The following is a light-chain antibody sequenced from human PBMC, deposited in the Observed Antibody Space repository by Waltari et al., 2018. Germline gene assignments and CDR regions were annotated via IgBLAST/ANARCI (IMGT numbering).Light chain of an antibody. J-gene: IGKJ2*01. CDR1: QIVTFN. V-gene: IGKV3-15*01. Sequence: IVMTQSPATLSVFPGEEAILSCRASQIVTFNVAWYQQKPGQPPRLLIYGASNRAPGVPHRFRGSGAGTDFTLTISSPQSEDSAVYFCHQYNDWPPEDTFGQGTKLEIK. CDR2: GAS. CDR3: HQYNDWPPEDT.